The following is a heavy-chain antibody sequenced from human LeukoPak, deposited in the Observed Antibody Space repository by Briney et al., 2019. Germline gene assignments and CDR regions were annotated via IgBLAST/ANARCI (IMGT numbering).Heavy chain of an antibody. J-gene: IGHJ4*02. CDR1: GFTFSRCG. CDR2: ISGSDDGT. D-gene: IGHD3-22*01. CDR3: AKSVTYCYDSSGYTF. V-gene: IGHV3-23*01. Sequence: GGSLRLSCAASGFTFSRCGMTWVRQAPGKGLEWVSSISGSDDGTYYADSVKGRFTISRDNAKNSLYLQMNSLRAEDTALYYCAKSVTYCYDSSGYTFGGQGTLVTVSS.